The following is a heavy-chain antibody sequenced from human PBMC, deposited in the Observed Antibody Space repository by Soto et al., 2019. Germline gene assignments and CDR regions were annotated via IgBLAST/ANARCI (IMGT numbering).Heavy chain of an antibody. CDR1: GLAVSKNY. Sequence: EAHLVESGGGLVQPGGSLRLTCAASGLAVSKNYMSWVRRAPGKGLEWVSIIYTGGDTYYADSVKGRFTISRDNSKNTVYLQMNRLRSEDTAVYFCARDRIWCEYGDSEIENCSDFWGQGTRVSVSS. V-gene: IGHV3-66*01. CDR3: ARDRIWCEYGDSEIENCSDF. J-gene: IGHJ4*02. D-gene: IGHD4-17*01. CDR2: IYTGGDT.